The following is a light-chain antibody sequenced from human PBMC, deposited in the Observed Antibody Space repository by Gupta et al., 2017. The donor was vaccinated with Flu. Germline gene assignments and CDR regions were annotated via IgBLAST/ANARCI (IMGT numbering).Light chain of an antibody. CDR2: GDN. CDR3: QSYDSSLSVWV. CDR1: SSNIGASYD. Sequence: QSVLTQPPSVSGAPGQRVTISCTGSSSNIGASYDVHWYQQLPGTAPKLLIYGDNTRPSGGPGRFSASKSATPTSLAITGLQAEDETDYYCQSYDSSLSVWVFGGGTKLTVL. J-gene: IGLJ3*02. V-gene: IGLV1-40*01.